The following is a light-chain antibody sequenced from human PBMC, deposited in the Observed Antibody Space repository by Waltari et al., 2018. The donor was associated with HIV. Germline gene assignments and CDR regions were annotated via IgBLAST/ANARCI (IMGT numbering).Light chain of an antibody. CDR1: TRDIGIYTV. J-gene: IGLJ1*01. CDR2: EVS. V-gene: IGLV2-23*02. Sequence: QSALTHPASVSASAGQSITLSCTGTTRDIGIYTVVPWSQQHPNIAPKHVMYEVSKRPGGVSARFSASKSGNTASLTISGLQADDEADYYCCSYAASSTSAMVFGTGTKVTVL. CDR3: CSYAASSTSAMV.